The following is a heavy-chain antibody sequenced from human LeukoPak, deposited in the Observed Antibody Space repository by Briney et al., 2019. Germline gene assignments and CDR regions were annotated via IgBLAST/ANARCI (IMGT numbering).Heavy chain of an antibody. D-gene: IGHD1-7*01. J-gene: IGHJ4*02. V-gene: IGHV3-30*04. CDR3: ARDAELRGVRFDY. CDR2: ISYDGSNK. Sequence: PGGSLRLSCAASGFTFSSYAMHWVRQAPGKGLEWVAVISYDGSNKYYADSVKGRFTISRDNSKNTLYLQMNSLRAEDTAVYYCARDAELRGVRFDYWGQGTLVTVSS. CDR1: GFTFSSYA.